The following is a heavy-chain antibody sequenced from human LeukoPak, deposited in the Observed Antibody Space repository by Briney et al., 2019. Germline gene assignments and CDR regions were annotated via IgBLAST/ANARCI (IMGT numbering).Heavy chain of an antibody. CDR3: ARVGQIENDAFDI. V-gene: IGHV1-69*05. CDR1: GGTFINYA. J-gene: IGHJ3*02. D-gene: IGHD2/OR15-2a*01. CDR2: IIPIFGTG. Sequence: SVKVSCKASGGTFINYAISWVRQAAGQGVEGRGRIIPIFGTGIYAQKFQGRGTITTDESTSTAYMELSSLRSEDTAVYYCARVGQIENDAFDIWGQGTMVTVSS.